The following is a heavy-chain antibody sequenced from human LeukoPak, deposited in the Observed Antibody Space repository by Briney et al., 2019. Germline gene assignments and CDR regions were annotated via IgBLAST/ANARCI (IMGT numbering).Heavy chain of an antibody. D-gene: IGHD2-15*01. V-gene: IGHV3-23*01. CDR1: GFTFSSYA. J-gene: IGHJ1*01. Sequence: GGSLRLSCAASGFTFSSYAMSWVRPAPGKGLEWASAISGSGGSTYYADSVKGRFTISRDNYKNTLYVQMNRRRAEDTAVYYCAKDVGYWSGGTCYPEYFQHWGQGTLVTVSS. CDR2: ISGSGGST. CDR3: AKDVGYWSGGTCYPEYFQH.